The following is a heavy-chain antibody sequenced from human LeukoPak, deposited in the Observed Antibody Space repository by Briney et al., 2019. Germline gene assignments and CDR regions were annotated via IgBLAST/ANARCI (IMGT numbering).Heavy chain of an antibody. D-gene: IGHD6-13*01. CDR1: GFTFSSYA. CDR2: ISGSGGST. CDR3: AKPPPLIYIAAAGTYFDY. Sequence: PGGSLRLSCAASGFTFSSYAMSWARQAPGKGLEWVSAISGSGGSTYYADSVKGRFTISRDNSKNTLYLQMNSLRAEDTAVYYCAKPPPLIYIAAAGTYFDYWGQGTLVTVSS. V-gene: IGHV3-23*01. J-gene: IGHJ4*02.